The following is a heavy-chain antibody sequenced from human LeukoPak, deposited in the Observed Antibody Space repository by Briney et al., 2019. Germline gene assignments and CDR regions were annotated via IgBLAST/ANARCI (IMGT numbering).Heavy chain of an antibody. D-gene: IGHD2-2*01. CDR1: GFTFSSYA. CDR2: ISGSGGST. V-gene: IGHV3-23*01. J-gene: IGHJ4*02. CDR3: TTGYCRSTSCYFDWGFDY. Sequence: GGSLRLSCAASGFTFSSYAMSWVRQAPGKGLEWVSAISGSGGSTYYADSVKGRFTISRDNSKNTLYLQMNSLKTEDTAVHYCTTGYCRSTSCYFDWGFDYWGQGTLVTVSS.